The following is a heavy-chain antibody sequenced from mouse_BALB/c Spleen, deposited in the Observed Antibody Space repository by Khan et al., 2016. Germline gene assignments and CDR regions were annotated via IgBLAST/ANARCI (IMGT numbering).Heavy chain of an antibody. D-gene: IGHD1-1*01. CDR2: INSAGNDT. J-gene: IGHJ3*01. CDR1: EYEFPSHD. Sequence: EVELVESGGGLVQPGESLKLSCESNEYEFPSHDMSWVRKTPEKRLELVAAINSAGNDTYYPDTMERRFIISRDNTKKTLYLQINSLWSENTALYYCTRHYYGSSFWFAYWGQRTLVTVSA. V-gene: IGHV5-2*01. CDR3: TRHYYGSSFWFAY.